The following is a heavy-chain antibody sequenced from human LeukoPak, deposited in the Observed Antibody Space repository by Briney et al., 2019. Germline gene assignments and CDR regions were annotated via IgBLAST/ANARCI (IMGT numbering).Heavy chain of an antibody. J-gene: IGHJ4*02. Sequence: GGSLRLSCAASGFTFRSYGMHWVRQAPGKGLEWVAMIWYDGSNTYYADSVKGRFTISRDNSKNTLFLQMDSLRAEDTAVYYCARDRSTTHFDYWGQGTLVTVSS. V-gene: IGHV3-33*08. CDR1: GFTFRSYG. CDR3: ARDRSTTHFDY. D-gene: IGHD5/OR15-5a*01. CDR2: IWYDGSNT.